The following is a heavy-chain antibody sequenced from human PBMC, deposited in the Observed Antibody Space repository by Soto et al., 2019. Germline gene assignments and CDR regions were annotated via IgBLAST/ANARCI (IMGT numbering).Heavy chain of an antibody. D-gene: IGHD3-16*01. J-gene: IGHJ6*02. V-gene: IGHV3-48*03. CDR2: ISSSGSTI. Sequence: EVQLVESGGGLVQPGGSLRLSCAASGFTFSSYEMNWVRQAPGTGLEWVSYISSSGSTIYYADSVKGRFTISRDNAKNSLYLQTNSLRAEDTAVYYCARGRGLGNRYGMDVWGQGTTVTVSS. CDR1: GFTFSSYE. CDR3: ARGRGLGNRYGMDV.